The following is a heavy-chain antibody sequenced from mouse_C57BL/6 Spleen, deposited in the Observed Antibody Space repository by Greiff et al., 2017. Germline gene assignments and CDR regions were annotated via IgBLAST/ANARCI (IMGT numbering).Heavy chain of an antibody. CDR2: IYPGDGDT. D-gene: IGHD1-2*01. CDR3: ARGGTTAPWAMDY. Sequence: QVQLQQPGAELVKPGASVKLSCKASGYAFSSSWMNWVKQRPGKGLEWIGRIYPGDGDTNNNGKFKGKATLTADKSSSTAYMQLISLTSEDSAVFFCARGGTTAPWAMDYWGQGTTVTVSS. V-gene: IGHV1-82*01. CDR1: GYAFSSSW. J-gene: IGHJ4*01.